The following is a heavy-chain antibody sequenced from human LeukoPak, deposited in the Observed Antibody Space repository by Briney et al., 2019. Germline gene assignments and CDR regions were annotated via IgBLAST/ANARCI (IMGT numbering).Heavy chain of an antibody. J-gene: IGHJ6*03. CDR1: GGSFSGYY. V-gene: IGHV4-34*01. CDR3: ARGLDYDFWSGYSIYYYYMDV. D-gene: IGHD3-3*01. Sequence: SETLSLTCAVYGGSFSGYYWSWIRQPPGKGLEWIGEINHSGSTNYNPSLKSRVTISVDTSKNQFSLKLNSVTAADTAVYYCARGLDYDFWSGYSIYYYYMDVWGKGTTVTVSS. CDR2: INHSGST.